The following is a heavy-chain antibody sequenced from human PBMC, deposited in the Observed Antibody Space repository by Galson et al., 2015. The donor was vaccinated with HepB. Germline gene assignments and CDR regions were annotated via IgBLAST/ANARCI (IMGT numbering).Heavy chain of an antibody. CDR1: GFTFSSYA. Sequence: SLRLSCAASGFTFSSYAMHWVRQAPGKGLEYVSAISSNGGSTYYANSVKGRFTISRDNSKNTLYLQMGSLRAEDMAVYYCARGSGYSYGTMGAFDIWGQGTMVTVSS. CDR3: ARGSGYSYGTMGAFDI. CDR2: ISSNGGST. J-gene: IGHJ3*02. D-gene: IGHD5-18*01. V-gene: IGHV3-64*01.